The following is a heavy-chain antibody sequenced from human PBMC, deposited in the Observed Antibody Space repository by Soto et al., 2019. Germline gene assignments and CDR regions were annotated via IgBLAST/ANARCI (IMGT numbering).Heavy chain of an antibody. Sequence: SETLSLTCGVSGGTVASSHWWSWVLQSPGRGLEWIGNVYHTGDTNFNHSLQSRVTFSVDKSNNQFSLRLTSVTAADTAVYFCAREIVTAGGNNYFDPWGPGTLVTVSS. D-gene: IGHD2-21*02. CDR3: AREIVTAGGNNYFDP. CDR1: GGTVASSHW. CDR2: VYHTGDT. J-gene: IGHJ5*02. V-gene: IGHV4-4*02.